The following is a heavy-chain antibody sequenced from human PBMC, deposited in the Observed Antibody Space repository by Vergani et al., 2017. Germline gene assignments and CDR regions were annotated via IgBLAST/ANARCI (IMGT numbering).Heavy chain of an antibody. D-gene: IGHD3/OR15-3a*01. V-gene: IGHV4-61*02. CDR2: IPSSGTT. CDR1: GGSITSGSFY. Sequence: QVQLHESGPGLVKPSQTLSLTCTVSGGSITSGSFYWSWIRQPAGKGLEWIGRIPSSGTTNYNPSLKSRVTLSVDTSKNQLSLRMTSVTAADTAVYYCARGETRTDWFDPWGQGTLVTVSS. CDR3: ARGETRTDWFDP. J-gene: IGHJ5*02.